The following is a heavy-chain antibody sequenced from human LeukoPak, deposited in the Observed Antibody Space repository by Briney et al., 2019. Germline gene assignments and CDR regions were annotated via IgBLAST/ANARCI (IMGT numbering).Heavy chain of an antibody. CDR1: GFTFGDYA. Sequence: GGSLRLSCTGSGFTFGDYAMSWVGQAPGKGLEWVGFIRSKAYGGTTEYAASVKGRFTISRDDSKSIAYLQMNSLKTEDTAVYYCTRSTPYYYDSSGYYQNFVYWGQGTLVTVSS. V-gene: IGHV3-49*04. D-gene: IGHD3-22*01. CDR3: TRSTPYYYDSSGYYQNFVY. J-gene: IGHJ4*02. CDR2: IRSKAYGGTT.